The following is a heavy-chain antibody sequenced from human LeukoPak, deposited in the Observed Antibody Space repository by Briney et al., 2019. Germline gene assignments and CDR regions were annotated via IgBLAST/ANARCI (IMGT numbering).Heavy chain of an antibody. CDR2: ISYDGSNK. V-gene: IGHV3-30*18. CDR1: GFTFSSYG. D-gene: IGHD2-2*03. CDR3: AKDLDIVVVPAAIYPLCGFDY. Sequence: GGSLRLSCAASGFTFSSYGMHWVRQAPGKGLEWVAVISYDGSNKYYADSVKGRFTISRDNSKNTLYLQMNSLRAEDTAVYYCAKDLDIVVVPAAIYPLCGFDYWGQGTLVTVSS. J-gene: IGHJ4*02.